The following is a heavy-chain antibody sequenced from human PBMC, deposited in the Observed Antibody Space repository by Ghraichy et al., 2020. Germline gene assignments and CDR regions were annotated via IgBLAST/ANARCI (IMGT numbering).Heavy chain of an antibody. V-gene: IGHV1-18*01. J-gene: IGHJ5*02. CDR3: AGDRDGGSGTKYWLDP. D-gene: IGHD2-21*01. CDR2: ISGHNGET. Sequence: ASVKVSCKTSGYTFNSRGVTWVRQAPGQGLEWMGWISGHNGETNYAQKFQDRVTFTADTLTSTAHLELRRLRPYDTAIYYCAGDRDGGSGTKYWLDPWGQGTLVTVSS. CDR1: GYTFNSRG.